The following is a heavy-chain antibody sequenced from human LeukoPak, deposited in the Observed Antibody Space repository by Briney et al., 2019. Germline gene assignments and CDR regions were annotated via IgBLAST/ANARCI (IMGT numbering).Heavy chain of an antibody. D-gene: IGHD1-26*01. V-gene: IGHV4-4*02. CDR3: ARDRPATENWYLDL. CDR1: GGSISSSNW. Sequence: SETLSLTCTVSGGSISSSNWWSWVRQPPGKGLEWIGEIYHSGRTNYNPSLKSRVTISVDKSKNQFSLKLSSVTAADTAVCYCARDRPATENWYLDLWGRGTLVTVSS. J-gene: IGHJ2*01. CDR2: IYHSGRT.